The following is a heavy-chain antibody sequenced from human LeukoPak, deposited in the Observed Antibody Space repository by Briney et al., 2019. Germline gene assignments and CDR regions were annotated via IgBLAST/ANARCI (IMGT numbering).Heavy chain of an antibody. D-gene: IGHD6-6*01. CDR3: ARAYIISAGTFDI. V-gene: IGHV3-11*04. Sequence: GGSLRLSCAASGFSISDFYMTWIRQAPGKGLEWVSYISSSGSTIYYADSVKGRFTISRDNAKNSLYLQMNSLRAEDTAVYYCARAYIISAGTFDIWGQGTLVTVSS. J-gene: IGHJ3*02. CDR2: ISSSGSTI. CDR1: GFSISDFY.